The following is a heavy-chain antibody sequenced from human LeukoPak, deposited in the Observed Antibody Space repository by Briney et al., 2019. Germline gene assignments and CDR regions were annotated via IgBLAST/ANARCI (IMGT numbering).Heavy chain of an antibody. J-gene: IGHJ4*02. CDR2: IIPIFGTA. V-gene: IGHV1-69*05. CDR1: GGTFSSYA. D-gene: IGHD3-10*01. Sequence: SVKVSCKASGGTFSSYAISWVRPAPGQGLEWMGRIIPIFGTANYAQKFQGRVTITTDESTSTAYMELSSLRSEDTAVYYCASYGSGSYFDYWGQGTLVTVSS. CDR3: ASYGSGSYFDY.